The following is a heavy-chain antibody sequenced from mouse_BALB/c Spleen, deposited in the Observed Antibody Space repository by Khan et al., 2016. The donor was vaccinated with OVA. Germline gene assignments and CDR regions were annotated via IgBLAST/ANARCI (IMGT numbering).Heavy chain of an antibody. J-gene: IGHJ1*01. CDR2: INTYTEEP. V-gene: IGHV9-3-1*01. CDR3: ESGGDWDFDV. CDR1: GYTFTNYG. Sequence: QIQLVQSGPELKKPGETVKISCKASGYTFTNYGMNWVKQAPGKGLKWMGWINTYTEEPTYADDFKGRFAFSLETSASTAYLQINKLKNEDTATYFCESGGDWDFDVWGAGTTVTVSS.